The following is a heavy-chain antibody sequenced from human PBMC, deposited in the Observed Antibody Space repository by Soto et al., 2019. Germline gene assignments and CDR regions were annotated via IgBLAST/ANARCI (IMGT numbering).Heavy chain of an antibody. V-gene: IGHV3-66*01. J-gene: IGHJ6*03. CDR1: GFIVSSNY. D-gene: IGHD4-17*01. Sequence: EVQLVESGGGLVQPGGSLRLSCAASGFIVSSNYMSWVRQAPLKGMEWVSVIYSGGSTYYADSVKGRFTISRDNSTNTLYLQMNSLRAEDTAVYYCETTTVTPLENYYDDYDMDVWGKGTPVTVSS. CDR3: ETTTVTPLENYYDDYDMDV. CDR2: IYSGGST.